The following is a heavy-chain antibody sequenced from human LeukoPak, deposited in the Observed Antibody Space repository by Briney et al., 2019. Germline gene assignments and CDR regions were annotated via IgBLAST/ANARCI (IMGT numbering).Heavy chain of an antibody. D-gene: IGHD4-23*01. CDR3: ARRRDGGIHKWLDP. CDR1: GFSFSTYW. V-gene: IGHV5-51*01. CDR2: IYPGDSDT. Sequence: GESLKISCKGSGFSFSTYWIGWVRQMPGKGLEWMGIIYPGDSDTRYSPSFQGQVIISADKSTSTAYLQWRSLKASDTAIYYCARRRDGGIHKWLDPWGQGTLVTVSS. J-gene: IGHJ5*02.